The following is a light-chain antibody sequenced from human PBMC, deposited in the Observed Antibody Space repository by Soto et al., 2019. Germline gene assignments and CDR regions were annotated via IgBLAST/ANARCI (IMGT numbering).Light chain of an antibody. CDR3: CSYAGTYSYV. V-gene: IGLV2-11*01. J-gene: IGLJ1*01. CDR2: DVS. CDR1: SSDVGAYNY. Sequence: ALTPPRSVSGSPGQSVTISCTGTSSDVGAYNYVSWYQQHSGKAPKFMIYDVSKRPSGVPDRFSGSKSGNTASLTISGLQAEDEADYYCCSYAGTYSYVFGTGTKVTVL.